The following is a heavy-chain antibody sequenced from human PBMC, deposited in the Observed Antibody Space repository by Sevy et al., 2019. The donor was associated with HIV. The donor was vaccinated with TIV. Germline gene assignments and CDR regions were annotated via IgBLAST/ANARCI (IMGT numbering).Heavy chain of an antibody. CDR2: ISSSSSYI. V-gene: IGHV3-21*01. J-gene: IGHJ4*02. Sequence: GGSLRLSCAASGFTFSSYSMNWVRQAPGKGLEWVSSISSSSSYIYYADSVKGRFTISRDNAKNSLYLQMNRLRAEDTAVYYCARGSQVTNDYWGQGTLVTVSS. CDR1: GFTFSSYS. CDR3: ARGSQVTNDY. D-gene: IGHD2-21*02.